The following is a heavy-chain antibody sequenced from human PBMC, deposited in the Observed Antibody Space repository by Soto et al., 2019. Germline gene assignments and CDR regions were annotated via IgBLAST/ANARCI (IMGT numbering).Heavy chain of an antibody. Sequence: EVQLLESGGGLVQPGGSLRLSCAASGFTFSSYAMSWVRQAPGKGLEWVSAISGSGGSTYYADSVKGRFTISRDNSKNTLYLQMNSLRAEDTAVYYCAIDEKKGIGELLDGYYFDYWGQGTLVTVSS. CDR1: GFTFSSYA. CDR3: AIDEKKGIGELLDGYYFDY. CDR2: ISGSGGST. V-gene: IGHV3-23*01. J-gene: IGHJ4*02. D-gene: IGHD3-10*01.